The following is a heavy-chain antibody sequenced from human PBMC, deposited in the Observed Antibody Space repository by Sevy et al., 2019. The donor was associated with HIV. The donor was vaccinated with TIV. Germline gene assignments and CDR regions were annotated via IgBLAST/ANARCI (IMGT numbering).Heavy chain of an antibody. D-gene: IGHD2-15*01. CDR1: GYTFTSYG. V-gene: IGHV1-18*01. CDR2: ISAYNRNT. Sequence: VPVKVSCKASGYTFTSYGISWVRQAPRQGLERKGWISAYNRNTNYAQQLQGRVTMTTDTSTSTAYMELRSLRSDETAVYYCAGENKLRYSSGGSCYSYNWFDPWGQGTLVTVSS. CDR3: AGENKLRYSSGGSCYSYNWFDP. J-gene: IGHJ5*02.